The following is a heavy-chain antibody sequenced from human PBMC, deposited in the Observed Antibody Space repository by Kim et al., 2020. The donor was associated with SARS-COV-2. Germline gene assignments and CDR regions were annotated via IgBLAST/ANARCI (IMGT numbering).Heavy chain of an antibody. CDR3: ARGGGIWYDYVWGSYRPFDY. J-gene: IGHJ4*02. CDR1: GYTFTSYD. Sequence: ASVKVSCKASGYTFTSYDINWVRQATGQGLEWMGWMNPNSGNTGYAQKFQGRVTMTRNTSISTAYMELSSLRSEDTAVYYCARGGGIWYDYVWGSYRPFDYWGQGTLVTVSS. V-gene: IGHV1-8*01. CDR2: MNPNSGNT. D-gene: IGHD3-16*02.